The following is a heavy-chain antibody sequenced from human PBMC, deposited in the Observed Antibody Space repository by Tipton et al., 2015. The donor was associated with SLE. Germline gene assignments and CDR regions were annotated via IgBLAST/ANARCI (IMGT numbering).Heavy chain of an antibody. J-gene: IGHJ3*02. Sequence: SLRLSCAASGFTFSSYAMSWVRQAPGKGLEWVSAISSSSSYIYYADSVKGRFTISRDNAKNSLYLQMNSLRAEDTAVYYCARDAGPTWLATYAFDIWGQGTMVTVSS. D-gene: IGHD6-19*01. V-gene: IGHV3-21*03. CDR3: ARDAGPTWLATYAFDI. CDR2: ISSSSSYI. CDR1: GFTFSSYA.